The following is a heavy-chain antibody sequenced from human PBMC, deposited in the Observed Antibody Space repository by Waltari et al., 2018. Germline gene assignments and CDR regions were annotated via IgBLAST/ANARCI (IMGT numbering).Heavy chain of an antibody. Sequence: QLQLQESGPGLVKPSETLSLTCTVSGGTVSTNTYYWGWIRQPPGKGLEWIGYIYYSGSTNYNPSLKSRVTISVDTSKNQFSLKLSSVTAADTAVYYCARAPPHSAYQLLSLPYFDYWGQGTLVTVSS. V-gene: IGHV4-61*01. J-gene: IGHJ4*02. CDR1: GGTVSTNTYY. CDR2: IYYSGST. CDR3: ARAPPHSAYQLLSLPYFDY. D-gene: IGHD2-2*01.